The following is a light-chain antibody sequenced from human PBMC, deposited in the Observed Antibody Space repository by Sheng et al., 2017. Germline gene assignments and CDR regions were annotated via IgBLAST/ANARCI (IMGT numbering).Light chain of an antibody. J-gene: IGKJ5*01. CDR3: QQYDSEIT. CDR1: QRIGTW. V-gene: IGKV1-5*03. Sequence: DIQVTQSPSTLSASVGDRVTITCRASQRIGTWLAWFQQKPGKAPKLLIYKASTLESGVPSRFSGSGSGTEFTLTISSLQPDDLATYYCQQYDSEITFGQGTRLEIK. CDR2: KAS.